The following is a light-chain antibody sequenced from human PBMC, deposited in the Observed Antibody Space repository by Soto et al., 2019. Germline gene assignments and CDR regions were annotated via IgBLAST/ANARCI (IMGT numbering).Light chain of an antibody. V-gene: IGKV3-20*01. CDR1: QSVSSSY. J-gene: IGKJ5*01. Sequence: EIVLTQSPGTLSLSPGERATLSCRASQSVSSSYLAWYQQKSGQAPRLLLYGASSRATGIPDRFSGSGSGTDFPLTISRLEPEDFAVFYCQQYSDSPITFFQGTRLEI. CDR3: QQYSDSPIT. CDR2: GAS.